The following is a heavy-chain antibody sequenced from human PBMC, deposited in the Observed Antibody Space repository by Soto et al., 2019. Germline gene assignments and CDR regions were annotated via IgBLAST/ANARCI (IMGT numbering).Heavy chain of an antibody. V-gene: IGHV1-46*03. CDR3: ARDNSVADLGWWFDP. D-gene: IGHD2-15*01. Sequence: VASVKVSCKASGFSLSVYYMHWLRQAPGQGLEWMGIINPNGGTSLAQKFQGRVTMTKDASTNTVYMEVRSLRSEDTAMYFCARDNSVADLGWWFDPWGQGTLVTVSS. J-gene: IGHJ5*02. CDR1: GFSLSVYY. CDR2: INPNGGT.